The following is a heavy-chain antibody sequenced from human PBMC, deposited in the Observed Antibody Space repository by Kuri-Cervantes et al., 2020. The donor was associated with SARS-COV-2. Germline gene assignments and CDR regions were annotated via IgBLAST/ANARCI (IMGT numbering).Heavy chain of an antibody. D-gene: IGHD2-2*01. J-gene: IGHJ5*02. CDR1: GYSNSSSYY. V-gene: IGHV4-61*01. CDR3: ARGSGVPAAMVWFDP. Sequence: SETLSLTCAVSGYSNSSSYYWSWIRQPPGKGLEWIGYIYYSGSTNYNPSLKSRVTISVDTSKNQFSLKLSSVTAADTAVYYCARGSGVPAAMVWFDPWGQGTLVTVSS. CDR2: IYYSGST.